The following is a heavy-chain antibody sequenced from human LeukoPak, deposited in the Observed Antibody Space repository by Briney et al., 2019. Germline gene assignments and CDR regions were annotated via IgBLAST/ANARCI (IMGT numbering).Heavy chain of an antibody. CDR1: GFTFSSYS. CDR3: ARGGDSSSLEYFQH. CDR2: ISSSSYI. D-gene: IGHD6-6*01. J-gene: IGHJ1*01. Sequence: EGSLRLSCAASGFTFSSYSMNWVRQAPGKGLEWVSSISSSSYIYYADSVKGRFTISRDNAKNSLYLQMNSLRAEDTAVYYCARGGDSSSLEYFQHWGQGTLVTVSS. V-gene: IGHV3-21*01.